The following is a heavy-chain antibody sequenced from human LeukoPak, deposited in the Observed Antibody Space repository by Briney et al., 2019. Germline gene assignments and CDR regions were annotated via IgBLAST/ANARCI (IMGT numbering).Heavy chain of an antibody. CDR2: MNPNSGNT. Sequence: ASVKVSCKASGYTFTSYDINWVRQATGQGLEWMGWMNPNSGNTGYAQKFQGRVTITRNTSISTAYMELSSLRPEDTAVYYCARGDIVGAPIDWFDPWGQGTLVTVSS. CDR3: ARGDIVGAPIDWFDP. D-gene: IGHD1-26*01. J-gene: IGHJ5*02. CDR1: GYTFTSYD. V-gene: IGHV1-8*03.